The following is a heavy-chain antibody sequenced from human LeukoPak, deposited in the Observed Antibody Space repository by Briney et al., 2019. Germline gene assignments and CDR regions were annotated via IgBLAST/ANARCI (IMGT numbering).Heavy chain of an antibody. J-gene: IGHJ4*02. Sequence: GGSLRLSCAASGFTFSSSAMSWVRQVPGKGLEWVSGISSSGGSTNYADSVRGRFTISRDNSKNTLFLQMNSLRAEDTAIYYCAKYGPQDSGSSHFDYWGQGALVTVSS. V-gene: IGHV3-23*01. CDR3: AKYGPQDSGSSHFDY. CDR2: ISSSGGST. CDR1: GFTFSSSA. D-gene: IGHD1-26*01.